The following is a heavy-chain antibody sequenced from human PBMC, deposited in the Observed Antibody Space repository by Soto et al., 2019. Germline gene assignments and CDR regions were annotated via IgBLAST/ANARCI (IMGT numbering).Heavy chain of an antibody. J-gene: IGHJ6*02. Sequence: QVQLVQSGAEVKKPGSSVKVSCKASGGTFSSYTISWVRQAPGQGLEWMGRIIPILGIANYAQKFQGRVTITADKSTRAAYMELSSLRSEDTAVYYCAGDDRSYENGMDVWGQGNTVTVSS. CDR1: GGTFSSYT. V-gene: IGHV1-69*08. D-gene: IGHD3-10*01. CDR3: AGDDRSYENGMDV. CDR2: IIPILGIA.